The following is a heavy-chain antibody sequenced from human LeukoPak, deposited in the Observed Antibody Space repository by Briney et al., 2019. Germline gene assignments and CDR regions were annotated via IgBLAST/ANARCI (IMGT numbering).Heavy chain of an antibody. CDR1: GGSISSYY. D-gene: IGHD6-13*01. CDR2: IYYSGST. J-gene: IGHJ4*02. V-gene: IGHV4-59*01. CDR3: AREGGAAAGRQFDY. Sequence: PSETLSLTCTVSGGSISSYYWSWIRQPPGKGLEWIGYIYYSGSTNYNPSLKSRVTISVDTSKNQFSLKLSSVTAADTAVYYCAREGGAAAGRQFDYWGQGTLVTVSS.